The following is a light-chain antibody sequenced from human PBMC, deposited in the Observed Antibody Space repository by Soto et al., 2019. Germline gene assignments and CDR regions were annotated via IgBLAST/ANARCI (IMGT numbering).Light chain of an antibody. CDR2: EVS. V-gene: IGLV2-14*01. CDR3: SSYTSTSTRV. Sequence: QSTLTQPAFVSRSPGHSVTISFTGTSSYVGGYNYFSWYQHPPGKAHKLIISEVSNRPSGVSNRFSGSKSGNTASPTISGIQAEDEADYYCSSYTSTSTRVFGTGTKVTVL. J-gene: IGLJ1*01. CDR1: SSYVGGYNY.